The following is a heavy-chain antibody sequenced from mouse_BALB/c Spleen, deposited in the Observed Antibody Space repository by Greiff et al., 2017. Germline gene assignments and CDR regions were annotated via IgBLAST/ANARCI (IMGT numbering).Heavy chain of an antibody. CDR3: ASAYYGNYVPWFAY. J-gene: IGHJ3*01. V-gene: IGHV3-2*02. CDR2: ISYSGST. D-gene: IGHD2-10*01. CDR1: GYSITSDYA. Sequence: EVKLMESGPGLVKPSQSLSLTCTVTGYSITSDYAWNWIRQFPGNKLEWMGYISYSGSTSYNPSLKSRISITRDTSKNQFFLQLNSVTTEDTATYYCASAYYGNYVPWFAYWGQGTLVTVSA.